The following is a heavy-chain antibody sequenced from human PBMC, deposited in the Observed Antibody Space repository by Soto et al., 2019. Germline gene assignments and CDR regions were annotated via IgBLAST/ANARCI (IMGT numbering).Heavy chain of an antibody. J-gene: IGHJ4*02. V-gene: IGHV4-4*07. CDR3: AREPLAHSYFDF. CDR1: GDSVSSHY. CDR2: LYNDERT. Sequence: SETLSLTCTVSGDSVSSHYWSWIRQPAGKGLEWLGRLYNDERTNYNPSLKSRVTMSMDTSKNQFSLKLTSVTAADSAVYFCAREPLAHSYFDFWGQGILVTVS.